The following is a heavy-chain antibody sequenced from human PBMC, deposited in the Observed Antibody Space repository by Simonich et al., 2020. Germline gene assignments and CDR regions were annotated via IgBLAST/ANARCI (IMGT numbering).Heavy chain of an antibody. CDR2: INRDGSST. D-gene: IGHD7-27*01. J-gene: IGHJ2*01. CDR3: AREAGDLWYFDL. Sequence: EVQLVESGGGLVQPVGSLRLSCAASGLTFSSYWMHWVRQAPGKGLGWVSHINRDGSSTSYADSVKVRFTISRDNAKNTLYLQMNSLRAEDTAVYYCAREAGDLWYFDLWGRGTLVTVSS. V-gene: IGHV3-74*01. CDR1: GLTFSSYW.